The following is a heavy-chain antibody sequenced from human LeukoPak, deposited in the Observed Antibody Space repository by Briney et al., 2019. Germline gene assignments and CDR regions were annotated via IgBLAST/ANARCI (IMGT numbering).Heavy chain of an antibody. CDR2: ISSSSSTI. J-gene: IGHJ5*02. D-gene: IGHD5-18*01. Sequence: GGSLRLSCAASGFSFNTYTMNWVRQAPGKGLEWVSYISSSSSTIYYADSVKGRFTISRDNAKNSLYLQMNSLRAEDTAVYYCARMAYTAIEPWGQGTLVTVSS. CDR3: ARMAYTAIEP. CDR1: GFSFNTYT. V-gene: IGHV3-48*01.